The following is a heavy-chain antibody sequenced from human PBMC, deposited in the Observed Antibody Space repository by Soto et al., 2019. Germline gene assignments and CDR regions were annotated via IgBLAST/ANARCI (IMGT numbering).Heavy chain of an antibody. Sequence: SETLSLTCTVSGGSISSYYWSWIRQPPGKGLEWIGYIYYSGSTNYNPSLKSRVTISVDASKNQFSLKLSSVTAADTAVYYCARDTGRYFDWLQPGSYYYYGMDVWGQGTTVTVSS. J-gene: IGHJ6*02. D-gene: IGHD3-9*01. CDR1: GGSISSYY. V-gene: IGHV4-59*01. CDR3: ARDTGRYFDWLQPGSYYYYGMDV. CDR2: IYYSGST.